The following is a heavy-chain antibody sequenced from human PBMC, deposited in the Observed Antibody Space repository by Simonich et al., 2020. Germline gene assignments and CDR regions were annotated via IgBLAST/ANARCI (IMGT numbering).Heavy chain of an antibody. CDR3: ARDLFEMATIRYYYYGMDV. J-gene: IGHJ6*02. V-gene: IGHV1-2*02. Sequence: QVQLVQSGAEVKKPGASVKVSCKASGYTFTGYSMHLVRQAPGRGLEGRGRIDTSRGGTNHEQKCKGRGTMTRDTSISTAYMELSRLRSDETAVYYCARDLFEMATIRYYYYGMDVWGQGTTVTVSS. CDR1: GYTFTGYS. CDR2: IDTSRGGT. D-gene: IGHD5-12*01.